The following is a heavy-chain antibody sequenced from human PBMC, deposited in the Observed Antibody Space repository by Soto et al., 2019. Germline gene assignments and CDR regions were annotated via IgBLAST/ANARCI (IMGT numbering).Heavy chain of an antibody. V-gene: IGHV4-31*03. CDR2: IYYSGST. J-gene: IGHJ4*02. Sequence: SETLSLTCTVSGGSISSGGYYWSWIRQHPGKGLEWIGYIYYSGSTYYNPSLKSRVTISVDTSKNQFSLKLSSVTAADTAVYYCAREISSDILTGYYTDYWGQGTLVTVSS. CDR3: AREISSDILTGYYTDY. D-gene: IGHD3-9*01. CDR1: GGSISSGGYY.